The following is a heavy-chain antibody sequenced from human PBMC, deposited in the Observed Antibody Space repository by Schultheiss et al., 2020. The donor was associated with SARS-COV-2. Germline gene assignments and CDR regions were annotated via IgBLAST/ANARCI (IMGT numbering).Heavy chain of an antibody. CDR2: ISGSGGST. CDR3: AKDAWDSSGYSLHYGMDV. Sequence: GGSLRLSCAASGFTFSSYAMSWVRQAPGKGLEWVSAISGSGGSTYYADSVKGRFTISRDNSKNTLNLQMNSLRAEDTAVYYCAKDAWDSSGYSLHYGMDVWGQGTTVTVSS. J-gene: IGHJ6*02. V-gene: IGHV3-23*01. CDR1: GFTFSSYA. D-gene: IGHD3-22*01.